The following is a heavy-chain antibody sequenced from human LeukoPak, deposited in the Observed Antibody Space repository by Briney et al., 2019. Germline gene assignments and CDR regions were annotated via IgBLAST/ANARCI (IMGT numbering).Heavy chain of an antibody. CDR2: IYYSGST. CDR3: ARDDSGSYPANDAFDI. J-gene: IGHJ3*02. Sequence: SETLSLTCTVSGGSISSYYWSWIRQPPGKRLEWIGYIYYSGSTNYNPSLKSRVTISVDTSKNQFSLKLSSVTAADTAVYYCARDDSGSYPANDAFDIWGQGTMVTVSS. D-gene: IGHD1-26*01. CDR1: GGSISSYY. V-gene: IGHV4-59*01.